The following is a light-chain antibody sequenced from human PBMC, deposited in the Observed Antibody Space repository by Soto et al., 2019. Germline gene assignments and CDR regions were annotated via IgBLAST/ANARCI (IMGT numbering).Light chain of an antibody. Sequence: DIVLTQSPGTLSLSPGERATLSCRASQSVRNSLLAWYQQKPGQPPRLLIYDASTRATAIPERFSGSGSGTDFTLTISRLEPEDFAVYYCQQYGSSPLTFGGGTKVDIK. CDR2: DAS. V-gene: IGKV3-20*01. CDR1: QSVRNSL. CDR3: QQYGSSPLT. J-gene: IGKJ4*01.